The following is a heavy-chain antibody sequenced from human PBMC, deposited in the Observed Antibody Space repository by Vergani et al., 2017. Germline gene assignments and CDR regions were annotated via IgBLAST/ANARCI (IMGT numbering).Heavy chain of an antibody. J-gene: IGHJ4*02. D-gene: IGHD4-23*01. CDR2: IRSKAYGGTT. CDR3: TSDHDYGGNSQSFWFDY. Sequence: EVQLVESGGGLVQPGRSLRLSCTASGFTFGDYAMSWFRQAPGKGLEWVGFIRSKAYGGTTEYAASVKGRFTISRDDSKSIAYLQMNSLKTEDTAVYYCTSDHDYGGNSQSFWFDYWDQGTLIIVSS. CDR1: GFTFGDYA. V-gene: IGHV3-49*03.